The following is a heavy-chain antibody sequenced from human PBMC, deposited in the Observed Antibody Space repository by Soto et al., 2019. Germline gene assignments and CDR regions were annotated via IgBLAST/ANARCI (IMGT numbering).Heavy chain of an antibody. CDR3: AKVGGYYDILTGYFVGYYYYGMDV. CDR2: ISYDGSNK. D-gene: IGHD3-9*01. Sequence: QVQLVESGGGVVQPGRSLRLSCAASGFTFSSYGMHWVRQAPGKGLEWVAVISYDGSNKYYADSVKGRFTISRDNSKNTLXXQXNXXRAEDTAVYYWAKVGGYYDILTGYFVGYYYYGMDVWGQGTTVTVSS. V-gene: IGHV3-30*18. CDR1: GFTFSSYG. J-gene: IGHJ6*02.